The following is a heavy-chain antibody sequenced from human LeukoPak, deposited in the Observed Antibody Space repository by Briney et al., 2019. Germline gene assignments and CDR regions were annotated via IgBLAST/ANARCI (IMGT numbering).Heavy chain of an antibody. Sequence: GSLRLSCAASGFSFSSHWVHWVRQAPGKGLVWVSRISDDGSYASNVDSVKGRFTISRDNVNNMLYLHMNSLRAEDTAVYYCASFGISWRSSYWGQGTLVTVSS. V-gene: IGHV3-74*01. J-gene: IGHJ4*02. CDR2: ISDDGSYA. CDR1: GFSFSSHW. D-gene: IGHD2-21*01. CDR3: ASFGISWRSSY.